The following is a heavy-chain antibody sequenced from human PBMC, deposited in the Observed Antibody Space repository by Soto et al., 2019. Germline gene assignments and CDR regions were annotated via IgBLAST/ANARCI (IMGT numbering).Heavy chain of an antibody. CDR1: GGSFRGYY. CDR3: ASMKSDFTIFGVVIYYFDY. V-gene: IGHV4-34*01. J-gene: IGHJ4*02. Sequence: QVQLQQWGAGLLKPSETLSLTCAVYGGSFRGYYWSWIRQPPGKGLEWIGEINHSGSTNYNPSLTSRVPISVDTSKNPFSLQLSSVTAADTAVYYCASMKSDFTIFGVVIYYFDYWGQGTLVTVSS. CDR2: INHSGST. D-gene: IGHD3-3*01.